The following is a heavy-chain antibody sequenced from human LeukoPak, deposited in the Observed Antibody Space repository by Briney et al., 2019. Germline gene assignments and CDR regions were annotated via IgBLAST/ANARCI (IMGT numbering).Heavy chain of an antibody. V-gene: IGHV1-24*01. D-gene: IGHD6-13*01. Sequence: ASVKVSCKVSAYTLTELSMHWVRQAPGKGLEWMGGFDPEDGETIYAQKFQGRVTMTEDTSTDTAYMELSSLRSEDTAVYYCATEYGSSSWKLFDYWGQGTLVTVSS. CDR3: ATEYGSSSWKLFDY. CDR2: FDPEDGET. CDR1: AYTLTELS. J-gene: IGHJ4*02.